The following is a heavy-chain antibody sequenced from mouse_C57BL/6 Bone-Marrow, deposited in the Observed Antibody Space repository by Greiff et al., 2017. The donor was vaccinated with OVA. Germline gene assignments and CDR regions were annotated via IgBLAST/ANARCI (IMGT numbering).Heavy chain of an antibody. CDR2: IYPGSGST. CDR1: GFTFTSYW. Sequence: VQLQQPGAELVKPGASVKMSCKASGFTFTSYWITWVKQRPGQGLEWIGDIYPGSGSTNYNEKFTSKATLTVDTSSSTAYMQLSSLSSEDSAVYYCARYGYAAWFAYWGQGTLVTVSA. J-gene: IGHJ3*01. V-gene: IGHV1-55*01. CDR3: ARYGYAAWFAY. D-gene: IGHD2-2*01.